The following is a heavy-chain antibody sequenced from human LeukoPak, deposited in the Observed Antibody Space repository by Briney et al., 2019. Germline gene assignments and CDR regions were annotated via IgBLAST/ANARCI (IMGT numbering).Heavy chain of an antibody. D-gene: IGHD3-16*01. J-gene: IGHJ4*02. Sequence: GSLRLSCAASGFTVSGTHMSWVRQAPGKGLEWVSAIYTGGTTYYSDSVEGRFTISRDKSKNTLYLQMDSLRVEDTAVYYCARDQATSGGGLDSWGQGTLVTVSS. CDR1: GFTVSGTH. V-gene: IGHV3-53*01. CDR2: IYTGGTT. CDR3: ARDQATSGGGLDS.